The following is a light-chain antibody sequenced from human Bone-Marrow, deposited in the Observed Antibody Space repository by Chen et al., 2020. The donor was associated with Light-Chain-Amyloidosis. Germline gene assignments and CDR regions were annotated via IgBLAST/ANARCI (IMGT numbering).Light chain of an antibody. V-gene: IGLV6-57*01. CDR3: QSYQGSSQGV. CDR1: SGSIATNY. Sequence: NFMLTQPHSVSDSPGKTVILSCTRSSGSIATNYVQWYQQRPGSSPTTVIYEDDQRPSGVPARFSGSIDRSSNSASLTISGLKTEDEADYYCQSYQGSSQGVFGGGTKLTVL. CDR2: EDD. J-gene: IGLJ3*02.